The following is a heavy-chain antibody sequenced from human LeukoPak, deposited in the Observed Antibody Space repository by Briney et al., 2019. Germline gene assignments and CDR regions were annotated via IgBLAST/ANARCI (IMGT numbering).Heavy chain of an antibody. J-gene: IGHJ4*02. CDR2: IKQDGSEQ. V-gene: IGHV3-7*01. D-gene: IGHD1-1*01. CDR1: GFIFSNYW. Sequence: GGSLRLSCAASGFIFSNYWMSWVRQAPGKGLEWVANIKQDGSEQYYVDSVKGRFTISRHNAKNSLYLQMSSLRDEDMAVYYCARARVAATTGAVDYWGQGTLVTVSS. CDR3: ARARVAATTGAVDY.